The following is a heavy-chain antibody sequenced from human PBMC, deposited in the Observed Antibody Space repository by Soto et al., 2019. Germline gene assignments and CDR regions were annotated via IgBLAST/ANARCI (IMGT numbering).Heavy chain of an antibody. CDR2: IKQDGSEK. J-gene: IGHJ5*02. CDR1: GFTFSSYW. V-gene: IGHV3-7*01. Sequence: GGSLRLSCAASGFTFSSYWMSWVRQAPGKGLEWVANIKQDGSEKYYVDSVKGRFTISRDNAKNSLYLQMNSLRAEDTAVYYCARDGRSNGYCSSTSCHTTAPYFDPWGQGTLVTVSS. CDR3: ARDGRSNGYCSSTSCHTTAPYFDP. D-gene: IGHD2-2*02.